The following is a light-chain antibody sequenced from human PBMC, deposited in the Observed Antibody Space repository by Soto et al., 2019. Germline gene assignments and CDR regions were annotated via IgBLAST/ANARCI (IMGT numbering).Light chain of an antibody. J-gene: IGKJ1*01. Sequence: EIVLTQSPGTLSLSPGERANLSCRASQSVSSSYLAWYQQKPGQAPRLLIYGASSRATGVPDRFSGSGFGTDFTLTISRLEPEDFAVYYCQQYGNSPPTFGQGTKVDIK. V-gene: IGKV3-20*01. CDR2: GAS. CDR3: QQYGNSPPT. CDR1: QSVSSSY.